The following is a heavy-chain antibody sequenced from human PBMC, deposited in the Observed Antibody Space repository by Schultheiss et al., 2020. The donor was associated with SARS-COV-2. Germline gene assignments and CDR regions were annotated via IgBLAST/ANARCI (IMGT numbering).Heavy chain of an antibody. CDR2: INPNSGGT. J-gene: IGHJ3*02. CDR1: GYTFTGYY. Sequence: GGSLRLSCKASGYTFTGYYMHWVRQAPGQGLEWMGWINPNSGGTNYAQKFQGWVTMTRDTSISTAYMELSRLRSDDTAVYYCARDGPYSSSDRDAFDIWGQGTMVTVSS. CDR3: ARDGPYSSSDRDAFDI. D-gene: IGHD6-13*01. V-gene: IGHV1-2*04.